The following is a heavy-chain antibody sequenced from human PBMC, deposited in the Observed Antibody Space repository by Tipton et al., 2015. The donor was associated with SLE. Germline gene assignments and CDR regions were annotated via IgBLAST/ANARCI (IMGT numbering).Heavy chain of an antibody. V-gene: IGHV4-59*07. CDR3: ARRGYSYGHYMDV. Sequence: TLSLTCTVSGASISSYYWSWIRQPPGKGLEWIGYIYYRGNTNYNPSLKSRVTISVDTSKNQFSLKLSSVTAADTAVYYCARRGYSYGHYMDVWGKGTTVTVSS. CDR2: IYYRGNT. D-gene: IGHD5-18*01. CDR1: GASISSYY. J-gene: IGHJ6*03.